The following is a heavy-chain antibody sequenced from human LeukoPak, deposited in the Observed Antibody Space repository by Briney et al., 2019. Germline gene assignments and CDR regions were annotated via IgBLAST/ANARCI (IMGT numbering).Heavy chain of an antibody. J-gene: IGHJ5*01. Sequence: SETLSLTCTVSGGSISSHYWSWIRQPPGKGLEWIGYINYSGSTNYNPSLKSRVTISVDTSKNQFSLQLNSVTPEDTAVYYCARLVGAAWFDSWGQGTLVTVSS. CDR1: GGSISSHY. D-gene: IGHD1-26*01. CDR2: INYSGST. V-gene: IGHV4-59*11. CDR3: ARLVGAAWFDS.